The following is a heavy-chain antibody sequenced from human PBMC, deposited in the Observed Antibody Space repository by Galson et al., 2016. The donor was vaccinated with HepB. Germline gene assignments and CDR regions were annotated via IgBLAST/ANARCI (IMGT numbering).Heavy chain of an antibody. V-gene: IGHV6-1*01. CDR1: GDSVFNNNAG. CDR3: ARSYLLGRGVGS. D-gene: IGHD2-15*01. Sequence: CAISGDSVFNNNAGWNWVRQSPSRGLEWLGRTYYRSQWHFDYAESVKSRITINPDTSKNQFSLHLNSVTPEDTAIYYCARSYLLGRGVGSWGQGTLVTVSS. J-gene: IGHJ4*02. CDR2: TYYRSQWHF.